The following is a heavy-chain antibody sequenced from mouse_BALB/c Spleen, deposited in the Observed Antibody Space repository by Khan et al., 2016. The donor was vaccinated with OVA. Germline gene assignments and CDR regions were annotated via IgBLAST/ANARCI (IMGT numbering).Heavy chain of an antibody. Sequence: EVQLQQSGPGLVKPSQSLSLTCTVTGYSITSGYAWNWIRQFPGNKLEWMGYISYSGVTSYTPSLKSRISITRDTSKHPFFLQLNSVTTEDTAAYYCARGKCYGYYFDYGGQGTTLTVSA. V-gene: IGHV3-2*02. CDR1: GYSITSGYA. CDR2: ISYSGVT. J-gene: IGHJ2*01. CDR3: ARGKCYGYYFDY. D-gene: IGHD1-1*01.